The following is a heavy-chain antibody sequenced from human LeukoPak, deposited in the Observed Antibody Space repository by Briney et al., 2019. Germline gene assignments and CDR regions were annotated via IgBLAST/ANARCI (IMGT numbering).Heavy chain of an antibody. CDR2: IIPIFGTA. Sequence: SVKVSCEASGGTFSSYAISWVRQAPGQGLEWMGGIIPIFGTANYAQKFQGRVTITTDESTSTAYMELSSLRSEDTAVYYCAREGIAAAGTVADPWTWGQGTLVTVSS. CDR3: AREGIAAAGTVADPWT. J-gene: IGHJ5*02. CDR1: GGTFSSYA. D-gene: IGHD6-13*01. V-gene: IGHV1-69*05.